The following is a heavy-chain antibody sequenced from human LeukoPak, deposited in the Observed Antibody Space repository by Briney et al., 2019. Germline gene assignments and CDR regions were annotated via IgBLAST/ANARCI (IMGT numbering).Heavy chain of an antibody. CDR2: IHHTETS. CDR3: ARAVARPVGAIRSGAFDI. Sequence: SETLSLTCTVSGASISSQYWSWIRKTPGKGLEWIAYIHHTETSKYNPSLKSRVTISIDTSMNQFSLTLSSVTAADTAVYYCARAVARPVGAIRSGAFDIWGQGTMVTVSS. CDR1: GASISSQY. J-gene: IGHJ3*02. D-gene: IGHD1-26*01. V-gene: IGHV4-59*11.